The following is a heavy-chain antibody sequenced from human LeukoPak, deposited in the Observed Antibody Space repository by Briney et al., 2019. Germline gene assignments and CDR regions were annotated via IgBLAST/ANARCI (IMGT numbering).Heavy chain of an antibody. Sequence: GGSLRLSCAASGFKFSTYDMSWVRQAPGKRLEWVSGISGSGDSTYYADSVKGRFTISRDNAKNTLSLQMISLRAEDTAVYYCARDTGWYFDLWGRGTLVTVSS. J-gene: IGHJ2*01. CDR2: ISGSGDST. V-gene: IGHV3-23*01. D-gene: IGHD5-18*01. CDR3: ARDTGWYFDL. CDR1: GFKFSTYD.